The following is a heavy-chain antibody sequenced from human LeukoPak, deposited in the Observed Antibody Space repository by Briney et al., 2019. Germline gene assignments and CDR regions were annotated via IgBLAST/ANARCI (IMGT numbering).Heavy chain of an antibody. CDR1: GFTFRTSW. D-gene: IGHD2-2*01. V-gene: IGHV3-74*01. CDR3: AKALVPAASRLFDY. J-gene: IGHJ4*02. CDR2: ISSDGSNI. Sequence: GGSLRLSCAASGFTFRTSWMHWVRQDPGKGLVWISRISSDGSNIRYADSVKGRFTISRDNSKNTLYLQMNSLRAEDTAVYYCAKALVPAASRLFDYWGQGTLVTVSS.